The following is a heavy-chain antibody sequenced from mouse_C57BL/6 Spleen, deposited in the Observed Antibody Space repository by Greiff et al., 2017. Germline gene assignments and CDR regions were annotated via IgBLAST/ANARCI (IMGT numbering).Heavy chain of an antibody. CDR3: ANGANWDDAMDY. D-gene: IGHD4-1*01. V-gene: IGHV1-53*01. CDR2: INPSNGGT. CDR1: GYPFTSYW. J-gene: IGHJ4*01. Sequence: QVQLQQPGTELVKPGASVKLSCKASGYPFTSYWMHWVKQRPGQGLEWIGNINPSNGGTNYNEKFKSKATLTVAKSSSTAYMQLSSLTSEDSAVYYCANGANWDDAMDYWGQGTSVTVSS.